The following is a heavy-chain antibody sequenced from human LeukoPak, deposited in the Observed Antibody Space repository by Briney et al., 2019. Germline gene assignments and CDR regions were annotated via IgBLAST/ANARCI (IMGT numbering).Heavy chain of an antibody. D-gene: IGHD4-17*01. CDR2: INTDGSST. CDR1: GFTFSSYW. CDR3: ARLYGGYGDYYFDY. V-gene: IGHV3-74*01. Sequence: TGGSRRLSCAASGFTFSSYWMHWVRQAPGKGLVWVSRINTDGSSTSYADSVKGRFTISRDNAKNTLYVQMNSLRAEDTAVYYCARLYGGYGDYYFDYWGQGTLFTVSS. J-gene: IGHJ4*02.